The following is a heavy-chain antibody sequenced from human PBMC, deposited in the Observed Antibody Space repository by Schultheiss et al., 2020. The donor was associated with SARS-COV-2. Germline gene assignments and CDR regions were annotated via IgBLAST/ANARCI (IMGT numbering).Heavy chain of an antibody. D-gene: IGHD6-6*01. CDR1: GGSISSGGYY. V-gene: IGHV4-30-4*07. J-gene: IGHJ4*02. CDR2: IYYSGST. Sequence: SETLSLTCAVSGGSISSGGYYWSWIRQPPGKGLEWIGYIYYSGSTYYNPSLKSRVTISVDKSKNQFSLKLSSVTAADTAVYYCARERRSSSSTFDYWGQGTLVTVSS. CDR3: ARERRSSSSTFDY.